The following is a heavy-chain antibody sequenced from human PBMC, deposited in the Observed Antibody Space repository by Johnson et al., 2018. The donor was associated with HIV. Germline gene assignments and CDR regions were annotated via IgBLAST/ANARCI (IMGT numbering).Heavy chain of an antibody. V-gene: IGHV3-30-3*01. D-gene: IGHD5-12*01. CDR1: GFTFSSYA. Sequence: QVQLVESGGGLVQPGRSLRLSCAASGFTFSSYAMHWVRQAPGKGLEWVAVISYDGSNKYYADSVKGRFTISRDNSKNTLYLQMNSLRSEDTAVYYCARDLAYSGYEGAFDIWGQGTMVTVSS. J-gene: IGHJ3*02. CDR3: ARDLAYSGYEGAFDI. CDR2: ISYDGSNK.